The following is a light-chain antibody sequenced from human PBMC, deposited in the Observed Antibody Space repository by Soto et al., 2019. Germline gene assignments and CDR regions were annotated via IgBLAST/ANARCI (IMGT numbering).Light chain of an antibody. CDR2: DAS. Sequence: DIQMTQSPSTLSASVVAIVTIICLASESIRTWLAWYQHKPGKAPKFLIYDASSLESGVPSRFSGSGSGTEFTLTISNLQPDDFATYFCQQYHNYPRTCGQGTKGDIK. V-gene: IGKV1-5*02. J-gene: IGKJ1*01. CDR3: QQYHNYPRT. CDR1: ESIRTW.